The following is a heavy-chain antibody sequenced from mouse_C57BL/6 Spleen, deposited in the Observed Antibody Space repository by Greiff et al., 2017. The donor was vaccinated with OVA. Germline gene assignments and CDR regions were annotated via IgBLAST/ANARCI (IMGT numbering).Heavy chain of an antibody. D-gene: IGHD1-1*01. CDR2: INPSNGGT. Sequence: QVQLPQSGTELVKPGASVKLSCKASCYPFTSYWLHWVKQRPGQGLEWIGNINPSNGGTNYNEKFKSKATLTVDKSSSTAYRQLSSLTSEDSAVYEGARGGYGKKGDWFADWGKGTLVTVSA. V-gene: IGHV1-53*01. J-gene: IGHJ3*01. CDR1: CYPFTSYW. CDR3: ARGGYGKKGDWFAD.